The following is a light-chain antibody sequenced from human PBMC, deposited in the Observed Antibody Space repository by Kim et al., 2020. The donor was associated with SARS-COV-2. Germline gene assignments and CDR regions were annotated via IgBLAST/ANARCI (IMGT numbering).Light chain of an antibody. V-gene: IGLV3-21*04. J-gene: IGLJ3*02. CDR3: QVWDSSSDHHWV. CDR2: YDS. Sequence: SYELTQPPSVSVAPGKTARITCGGNNIGSKSVHWYQQKPGQAPVLVIYYDSDRPSGIPERFSGSHSGNTATLTISRVEAGDEADYYCQVWDSSSDHHWVFGGGTQLTVL. CDR1: NIGSKS.